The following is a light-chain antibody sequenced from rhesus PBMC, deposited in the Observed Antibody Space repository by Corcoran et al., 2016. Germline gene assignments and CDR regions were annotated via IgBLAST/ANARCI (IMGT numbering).Light chain of an antibody. CDR1: ENVNNY. J-gene: IGKJ3*01. V-gene: IGKV1-74*01. Sequence: DIQMTQSPSSLSASVGDRVTITCRASENVNNYLNWYQQKPGKAPKLLIYKASTLQSGVSSRFSGSGSGTAYTFTISSLQPEDVATYYCQHGYGTPFTFGPRTKLDIK. CDR2: KAS. CDR3: QHGYGTPFT.